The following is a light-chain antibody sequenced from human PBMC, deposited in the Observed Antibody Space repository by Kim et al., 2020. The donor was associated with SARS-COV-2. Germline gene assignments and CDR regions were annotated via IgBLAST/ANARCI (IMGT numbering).Light chain of an antibody. Sequence: SYELTQPPXXSVAPGKTARITCGGNNIGSKSVHWYQQKPGQAPVLVIYYDSDRPSGIPERFSGSNSGNTATLTISRVEAGDEADYYCQVWDSSSDHVVFG. CDR2: YDS. CDR1: NIGSKS. V-gene: IGLV3-21*04. J-gene: IGLJ3*02. CDR3: QVWDSSSDHVV.